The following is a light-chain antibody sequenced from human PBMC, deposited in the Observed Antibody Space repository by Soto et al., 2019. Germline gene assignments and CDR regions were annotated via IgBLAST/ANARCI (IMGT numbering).Light chain of an antibody. CDR2: GAS. CDR3: QQYDGSQLA. CDR1: QSVRSTY. J-gene: IGKJ4*01. Sequence: EIMLTHSPGTLSLSPGERATLSCRASQSVRSTYLAWYQQKPGQAPRLLIYGASTRATGIPDRFSGSRSGTDFTLTISRLEPEDFAVYYYQQYDGSQLAFGGGTKVEIK. V-gene: IGKV3-20*01.